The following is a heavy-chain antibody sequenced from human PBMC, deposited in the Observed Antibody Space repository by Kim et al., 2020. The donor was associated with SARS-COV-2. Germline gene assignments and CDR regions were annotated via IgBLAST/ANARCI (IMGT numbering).Heavy chain of an antibody. CDR2: ISWNSGSI. J-gene: IGHJ6*03. D-gene: IGHD1-26*01. CDR3: AKDKGSGSYYYYMDV. V-gene: IGHV3-9*01. Sequence: GGSLRLSCAASGFTFDDYVMHWVRQAPGKGLEWVAGISWNSGSIGYADSVKGRFTISRDNAKNSLYLQMNSLRAEDTALYYCAKDKGSGSYYYYMDVWGQGTTVTVSS. CDR1: GFTFDDYV.